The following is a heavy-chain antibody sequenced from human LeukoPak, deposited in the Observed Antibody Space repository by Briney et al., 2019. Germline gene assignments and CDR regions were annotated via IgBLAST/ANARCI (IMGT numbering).Heavy chain of an antibody. J-gene: IGHJ4*02. Sequence: GGSLRLSCAASGFTFSSYGMHWVRQAPGKGLEWVAVISYDGSNKYYADSVKGRFTISRDNSKNTLYLQMNSLRDEDTAVYYCAKGEGETTGDYWGQGTLVTVSS. D-gene: IGHD1-1*01. CDR2: ISYDGSNK. CDR1: GFTFSSYG. V-gene: IGHV3-30*18. CDR3: AKGEGETTGDY.